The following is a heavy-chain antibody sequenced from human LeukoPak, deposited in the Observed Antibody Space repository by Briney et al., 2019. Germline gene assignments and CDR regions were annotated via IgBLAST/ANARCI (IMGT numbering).Heavy chain of an antibody. Sequence: RASVKVSCTASGGTFSNYAISWVRQAPGQGLEWVGEIIPIFGTANYAQNLRGRVTITADKSTRTAYMELSSLRSEDTAVYYCALDNDSRDPPHFYYWGQGTLVTLSS. CDR1: GGTFSNYA. J-gene: IGHJ4*02. CDR2: IIPIFGTA. CDR3: ALDNDSRDPPHFYY. D-gene: IGHD3-16*01. V-gene: IGHV1-69*06.